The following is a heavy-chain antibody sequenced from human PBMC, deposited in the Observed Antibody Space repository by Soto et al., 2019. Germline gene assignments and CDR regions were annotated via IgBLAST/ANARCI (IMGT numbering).Heavy chain of an antibody. CDR2: IIPILGIA. V-gene: IGHV1-69*02. Sequence: QVQLVXXXXEVKKPGSSVKVSCKASGGTFSSYTISWVRQAPGQGLEWMGRIIPILGIANYAQKFQGRVTITADKSTSTAYMELSSLRSEDTAVYYCAIIAVADIYGMDVWGQGTTVTVSS. D-gene: IGHD6-19*01. J-gene: IGHJ6*02. CDR1: GGTFSSYT. CDR3: AIIAVADIYGMDV.